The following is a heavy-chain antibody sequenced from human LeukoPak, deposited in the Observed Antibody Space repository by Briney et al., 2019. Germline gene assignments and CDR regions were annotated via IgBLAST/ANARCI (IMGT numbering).Heavy chain of an antibody. V-gene: IGHV3-7*01. Sequence: GGSLRLSCAASGFTFSSYWMSWVRQAPGKGLEWVANIKQDGSEKYYVDSVKGRFTISRDNAKNSLYLQMNSLRAEGTAVYYCASADYYGSGSYYFGSGYWGQGTLVTVSS. CDR1: GFTFSSYW. D-gene: IGHD3-10*01. J-gene: IGHJ4*02. CDR3: ASADYYGSGSYYFGSGY. CDR2: IKQDGSEK.